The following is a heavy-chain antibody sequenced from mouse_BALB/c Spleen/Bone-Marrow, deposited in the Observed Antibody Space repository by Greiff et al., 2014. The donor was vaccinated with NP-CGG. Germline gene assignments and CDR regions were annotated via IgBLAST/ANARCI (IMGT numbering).Heavy chain of an antibody. CDR1: GYTFTSYW. Sequence: VQLQQSGAELVKHGASVKMSCKASGYTFTSYWMHWVRQRPGQGLEWIGVIDPSDSYTSYIQKFKGKATLTVDTSSSTAYMQLSSLTSEDSAVYYCTRDAMDYWGQGTSVTVSS. V-gene: IGHV1S127*01. CDR3: TRDAMDY. CDR2: IDPSDSYT. J-gene: IGHJ4*01.